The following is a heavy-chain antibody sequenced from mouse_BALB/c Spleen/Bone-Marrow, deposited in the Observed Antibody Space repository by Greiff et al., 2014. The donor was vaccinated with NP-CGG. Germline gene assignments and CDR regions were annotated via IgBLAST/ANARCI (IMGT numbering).Heavy chain of an antibody. J-gene: IGHJ1*01. Sequence: VQLKQSGPEQVKPGASVKISCKASGYSFTGYYMHWVKQSHGNSLDWIGYIYPYNGVSSYNQKFKGKATLTVDKSSSTAYMELRSLTSDDSAVYYCESRGEYFDVWGAGTTVTVSS. CDR1: GYSFTGYY. CDR2: IYPYNGVS. V-gene: IGHV1-31*01. CDR3: ESRGEYFDV.